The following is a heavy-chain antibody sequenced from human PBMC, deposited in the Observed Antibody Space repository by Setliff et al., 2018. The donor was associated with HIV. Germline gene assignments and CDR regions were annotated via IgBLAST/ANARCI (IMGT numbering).Heavy chain of an antibody. V-gene: IGHV4-34*01. CDR1: GGSLSDFY. Sequence: SETLSLTCAVFGGSLSDFYWSWIRQPPGKGLEWIGEISYSGSTVYNPSLKSRVTMSVDASKNLVSLNLNSVTAADTAIYYCARGVARQVVIDRWFDPWGQGTPVTVSS. CDR2: ISYSGST. J-gene: IGHJ5*02. CDR3: ARGVARQVVIDRWFDP. D-gene: IGHD2-21*01.